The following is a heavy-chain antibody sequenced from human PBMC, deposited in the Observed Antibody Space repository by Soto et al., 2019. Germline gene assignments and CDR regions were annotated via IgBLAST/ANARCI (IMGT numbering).Heavy chain of an antibody. CDR2: IDIGGNT. CDR3: ARGRGSTGYLGREHYFDY. V-gene: IGHV3-66*01. J-gene: IGHJ4*02. Sequence: GGSLRLSCADSGFSVTNNYMNWVRQAPGKGLEWVSIIDIGGNTYYADSVKDRFTISRDNSRNTLYLHMDSLRAEDTAVYYCARGRGSTGYLGREHYFDYWGQGT. D-gene: IGHD2-2*01. CDR1: GFSVTNNY.